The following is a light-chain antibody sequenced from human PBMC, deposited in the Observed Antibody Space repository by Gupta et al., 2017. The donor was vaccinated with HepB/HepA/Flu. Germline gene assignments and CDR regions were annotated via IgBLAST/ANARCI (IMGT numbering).Light chain of an antibody. V-gene: IGKV1-39*01. Sequence: DIQMTQSPPSLSASVRDRVTITCRASQRISTYLNWYQQKPGKAPKLLIYGASSLQSGVPSRFSGSGSGTDFTLTISSLQPEDFATYYCQQSLHTPWTFGLGTKVEIK. CDR2: GAS. CDR1: QRISTY. CDR3: QQSLHTPWT. J-gene: IGKJ1*01.